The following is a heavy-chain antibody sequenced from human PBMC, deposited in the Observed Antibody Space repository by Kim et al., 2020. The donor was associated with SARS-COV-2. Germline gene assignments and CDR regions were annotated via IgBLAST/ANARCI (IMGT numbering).Heavy chain of an antibody. Sequence: GGSLRLSCAASGFTFSNYAMTWVRQAPGKGLEWVSTIGGGGVNTYYADSVKGRFTISRDNSKNTLYLQMNSLRAEDTAVYYCAKRLPYSAIDYWGQGTLVTVSS. V-gene: IGHV3-23*01. CDR2: IGGGGVNT. J-gene: IGHJ4*02. D-gene: IGHD2-21*02. CDR1: GFTFSNYA. CDR3: AKRLPYSAIDY.